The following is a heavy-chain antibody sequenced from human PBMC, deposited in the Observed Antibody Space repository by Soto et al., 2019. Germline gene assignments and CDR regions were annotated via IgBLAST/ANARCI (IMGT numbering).Heavy chain of an antibody. V-gene: IGHV3-73*01. CDR2: IRSKANSYAT. Sequence: EVQLVESGGGLVQPGGSLKLSCAASGFTFSGSAMHWVRQASGKGLEWVGRIRSKANSYATAYDASVKGRFTISRDDSKNTAYLQRNSRKPGDTAVYYCTRGAGGPLDYWGQGTLVTVSS. J-gene: IGHJ4*02. D-gene: IGHD3-10*01. CDR1: GFTFSGSA. CDR3: TRGAGGPLDY.